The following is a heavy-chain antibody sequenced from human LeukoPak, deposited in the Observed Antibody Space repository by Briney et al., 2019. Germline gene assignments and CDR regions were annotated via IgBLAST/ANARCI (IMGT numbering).Heavy chain of an antibody. V-gene: IGHV3-23*01. CDR3: AKNLYCGGGSCYPSALGMDV. D-gene: IGHD2-15*01. Sequence: GGSLRLSCAASGFTFSSYAMSWVRQAPGKGLEWVSSISGSGNRTYYADSVKGRFAISRDNSKSTLFLQMNSLRAEDTAVYYCAKNLYCGGGSCYPSALGMDVWGQGTTVTVSS. J-gene: IGHJ6*02. CDR1: GFTFSSYA. CDR2: ISGSGNRT.